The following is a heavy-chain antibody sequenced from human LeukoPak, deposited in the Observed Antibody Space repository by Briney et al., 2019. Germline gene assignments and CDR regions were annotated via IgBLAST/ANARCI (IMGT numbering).Heavy chain of an antibody. Sequence: ASVTVSCKASGYTFTDYYMHWVRQAPGQGLEWMGWINPNSGGTKYAQKFQGRVTMTRATSISTAYMELSRLRSDDTAVYYCARAGSSWSNWIDPWGQGTLVTVSS. J-gene: IGHJ5*02. CDR1: GYTFTDYY. D-gene: IGHD6-13*01. CDR2: INPNSGGT. CDR3: ARAGSSWSNWIDP. V-gene: IGHV1-2*02.